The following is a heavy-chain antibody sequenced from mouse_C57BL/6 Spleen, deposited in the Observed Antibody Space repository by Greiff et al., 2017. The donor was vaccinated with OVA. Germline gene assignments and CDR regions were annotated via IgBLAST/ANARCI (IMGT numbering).Heavy chain of an antibody. V-gene: IGHV7-3*01. Sequence: EVMLVESGGGLVQPGGSLSLSCAASGFTFTDYYMSWVRQPPGKALEWLGFIRNKANGYTTEYSASVKGRFTISRDNSQSILYLQMNALRAEDSATYYCARQPYGNYPWFAYWGQGTLVTVSA. CDR2: IRNKANGYTT. CDR3: ARQPYGNYPWFAY. D-gene: IGHD2-1*01. J-gene: IGHJ3*01. CDR1: GFTFTDYY.